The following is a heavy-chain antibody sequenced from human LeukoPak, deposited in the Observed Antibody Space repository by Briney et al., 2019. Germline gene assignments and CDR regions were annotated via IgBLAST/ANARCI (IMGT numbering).Heavy chain of an antibody. CDR1: GGSFSGCY. D-gene: IGHD3-22*01. V-gene: IGHV4-34*01. CDR2: INHSGST. J-gene: IGHJ4*02. Sequence: RTSETLSLACAVYGGSFSGCYWSWIRQPPGKGLEWIGEINHSGSTNYNPSLKSRVTISVDTSKNQFSLKLSSVTAADTAVYYCARYGDYYDSSGYYYAGFDYWGQGTLVTVSS. CDR3: ARYGDYYDSSGYYYAGFDY.